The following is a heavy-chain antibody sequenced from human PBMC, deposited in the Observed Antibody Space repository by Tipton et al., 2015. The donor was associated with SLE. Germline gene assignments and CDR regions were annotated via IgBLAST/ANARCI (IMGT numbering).Heavy chain of an antibody. CDR3: ARGGYYDSSGYYYDPRFDY. CDR1: GGSISSHY. Sequence: TLSLTCTVSGGSISSHYWSWIRQPPGKGLEWIGYIYYSGSTNYNPSLKSRVTISVDTSKNQFSPKLSSVTAADTAVYYCARGGYYDSSGYYYDPRFDYWGQGTLVTVSS. J-gene: IGHJ4*02. CDR2: IYYSGST. V-gene: IGHV4-59*11. D-gene: IGHD3-22*01.